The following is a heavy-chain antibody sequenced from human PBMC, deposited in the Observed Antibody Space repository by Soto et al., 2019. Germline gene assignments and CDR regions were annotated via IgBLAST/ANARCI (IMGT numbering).Heavy chain of an antibody. CDR2: IYHSGST. J-gene: IGHJ6*02. Sequence: SDTLSLTCAVSGGSISSGGYSWSWIRHPPGKGLEWIGYIYHSGSTYYNPSLKSRVTISVDRSKNQFSLKLSSVTAADTAVYYCARVPVTMVRGVQGYYYYGMDVWGQGTTVTVS. CDR3: ARVPVTMVRGVQGYYYYGMDV. D-gene: IGHD3-10*01. V-gene: IGHV4-30-2*01. CDR1: GGSISSGGYS.